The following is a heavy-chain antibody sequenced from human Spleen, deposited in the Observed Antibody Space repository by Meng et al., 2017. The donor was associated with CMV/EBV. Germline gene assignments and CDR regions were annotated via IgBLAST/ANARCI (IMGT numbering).Heavy chain of an antibody. CDR2: IYYIGST. Sequence: GSLRLSCTVSGGSISSSSYYWGWIRQPPGKGLEWIGSIYYIGSTHYNPSLKSRVTISVDTSKNQFSLKLSSVTAADTAVHYCARVGYNWNLFDYWGQGTLVTVSS. V-gene: IGHV4-39*07. D-gene: IGHD1-20*01. CDR1: GGSISSSSYY. CDR3: ARVGYNWNLFDY. J-gene: IGHJ4*02.